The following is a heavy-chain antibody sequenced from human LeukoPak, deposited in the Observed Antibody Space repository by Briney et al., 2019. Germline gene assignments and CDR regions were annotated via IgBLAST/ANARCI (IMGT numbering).Heavy chain of an antibody. Sequence: PGGSLRLSCAASGFTFSSYSMNWVRQAPRKGLDWVSVIYSNGDTYYADSVKGRFTISRDNSKNTLFLQMNSLRAEDTAVYYCARYSGDYGDDLYFFDYWGQGTLVTVSS. CDR2: IYSNGDT. V-gene: IGHV3-53*01. J-gene: IGHJ4*02. D-gene: IGHD4-17*01. CDR1: GFTFSSYS. CDR3: ARYSGDYGDDLYFFDY.